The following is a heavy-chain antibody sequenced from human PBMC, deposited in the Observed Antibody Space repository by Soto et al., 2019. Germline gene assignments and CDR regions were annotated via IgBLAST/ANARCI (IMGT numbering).Heavy chain of an antibody. J-gene: IGHJ5*02. D-gene: IGHD3-10*01. CDR2: IDPSDSYT. CDR1: GYCFTSYL. Sequence: GESLKISCKGSGYCFTSYLISWVPQMPGKGLDGMGSIDPSDSYTNYSPYVQGHVTISADKSISNAHLQWSSLEDSDTAMYYCARQGKWFDPWGQGTLVTVSS. CDR3: ARQGKWFDP. V-gene: IGHV5-10-1*01.